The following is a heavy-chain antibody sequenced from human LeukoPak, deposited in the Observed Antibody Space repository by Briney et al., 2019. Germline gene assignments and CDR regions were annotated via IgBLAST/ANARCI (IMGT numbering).Heavy chain of an antibody. D-gene: IGHD3-22*01. CDR1: GYSFTSYW. V-gene: IGHV5-10-1*01. CDR3: AIYDSSGYYFWAFDI. Sequence: SLRIXCKGSGYSFTSYWISWVRQLPGKGLEWMGRIDPSDSYTNYSPSFQGHVTISADKSISTAYLQWSSLKASDTAMYYCAIYDSSGYYFWAFDIWGQGTMVTVSS. CDR2: IDPSDSYT. J-gene: IGHJ3*02.